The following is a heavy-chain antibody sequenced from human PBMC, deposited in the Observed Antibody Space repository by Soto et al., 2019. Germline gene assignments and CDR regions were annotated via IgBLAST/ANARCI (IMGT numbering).Heavy chain of an antibody. CDR2: ISYDGSNK. Sequence: GGSLRLSCAASGFTFSSYAMHWVRQAPGKGLEWVAVISYDGSNKYYADSVKGRFTISRDNSKNTLYLQMNSLRAEDTAVYYCARDTDSPPGVAGTGVNDYWGQGTLVTVSS. D-gene: IGHD6-19*01. V-gene: IGHV3-30-3*01. CDR1: GFTFSSYA. J-gene: IGHJ4*02. CDR3: ARDTDSPPGVAGTGVNDY.